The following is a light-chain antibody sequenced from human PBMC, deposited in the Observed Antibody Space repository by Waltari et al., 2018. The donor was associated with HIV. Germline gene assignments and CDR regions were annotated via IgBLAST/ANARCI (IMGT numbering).Light chain of an antibody. CDR2: WAS. CDR3: QQYYTVPPT. V-gene: IGKV4-1*01. CDR1: RTVLYSSDNQNY. Sequence: DIVMTQSPESLAVSLGERATITCTSRRTVLYSSDNQNYLAWYLQRPGQSPRVLLFWASTRAFGVPNRFSGSGSGTDFSLTLSSLQADDVGIYYCQQYYTVPPTFGGGTKVEI. J-gene: IGKJ4*01.